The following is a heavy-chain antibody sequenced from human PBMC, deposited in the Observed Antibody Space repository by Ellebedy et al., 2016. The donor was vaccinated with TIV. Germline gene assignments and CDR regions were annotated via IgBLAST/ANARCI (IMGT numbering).Heavy chain of an antibody. CDR3: IRQFSNSSGWYEIY. D-gene: IGHD6-19*01. Sequence: PGGSLRLSCAASGFTFSGSAIHWVRQASGKGLEWVGRIRSKANSYATAYAASVRGRFTISRDDSKNTAYLQMNSLKTEDTAVYYCIRQFSNSSGWYEIYWGQGTLVTVSS. CDR2: IRSKANSYAT. J-gene: IGHJ4*02. V-gene: IGHV3-73*01. CDR1: GFTFSGSA.